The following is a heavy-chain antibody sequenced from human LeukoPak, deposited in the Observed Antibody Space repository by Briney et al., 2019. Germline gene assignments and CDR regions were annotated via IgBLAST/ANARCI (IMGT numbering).Heavy chain of an antibody. CDR2: ISGDGGTT. V-gene: IGHV3-43*02. CDR3: AKGLYLTSDGFDI. J-gene: IGHJ3*02. Sequence: GESLRLSCAASGFTFDNYGMHWVRQAPGKGLEWVSLISGDGGTTYYADSVKGRFTISRDNSKNSLYLQMNSLRTEDTALYYCAKGLYLTSDGFDIWGQGTMVTVSS. D-gene: IGHD2-2*02. CDR1: GFTFDNYG.